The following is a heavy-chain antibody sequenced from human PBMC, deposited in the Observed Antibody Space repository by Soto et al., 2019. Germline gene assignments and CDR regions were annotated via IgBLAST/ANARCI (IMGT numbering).Heavy chain of an antibody. Sequence: QVQLVESGGGVVQPGRSLRLSCAASGFIFSSYGMHWVRQAPGKGLEWVAVIWYDGSNKYYADSVKDRFTISRDNCKNALYLQMNSLRAEDTAVDYCARYGYYGDYSFDIWGQGTMVTVSS. CDR3: ARYGYYGDYSFDI. D-gene: IGHD4-17*01. CDR1: GFIFSSYG. V-gene: IGHV3-33*01. CDR2: IWYDGSNK. J-gene: IGHJ3*02.